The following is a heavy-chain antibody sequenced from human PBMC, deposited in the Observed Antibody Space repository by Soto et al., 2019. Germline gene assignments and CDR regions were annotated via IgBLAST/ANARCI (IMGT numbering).Heavy chain of an antibody. V-gene: IGHV1-8*01. Sequence: ASVTVYCKASGYTFTSYDINWVRQATGQGFEWMGWMNPNSGNTGYAQKFQGRVTMTRNTSISTAYMELSSLRSEDTAVYYCARGLRIAARPFQVLLGYWGQGTLVTVSS. J-gene: IGHJ4*02. CDR1: GYTFTSYD. CDR2: MNPNSGNT. CDR3: ARGLRIAARPFQVLLGY. D-gene: IGHD6-6*01.